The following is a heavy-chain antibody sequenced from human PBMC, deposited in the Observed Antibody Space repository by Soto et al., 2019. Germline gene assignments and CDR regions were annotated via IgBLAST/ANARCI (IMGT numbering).Heavy chain of an antibody. CDR2: ISWNSDSI. J-gene: IGHJ4*02. Sequence: EVQLVESGGGLVQPGRSLRISCAASGFTFGDYAMHWVRQAPGKGLEWVSGISWNSDSIGYVDSVQGRFTISRDNAKNSLYLQLNSLRPEDTALYYCAKGQYPLGYLDYWGQGTLVTVSS. D-gene: IGHD2-2*01. CDR3: AKGQYPLGYLDY. CDR1: GFTFGDYA. V-gene: IGHV3-9*01.